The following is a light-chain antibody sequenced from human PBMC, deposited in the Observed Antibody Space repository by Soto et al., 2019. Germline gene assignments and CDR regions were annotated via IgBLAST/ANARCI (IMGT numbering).Light chain of an antibody. Sequence: EIVMTQSPATLSVSPGERATLSCRASQSVKSSLAWYQHKPGQVPRLLIYGASTRATGVPVRFSGSGSGTDFTLTISRLQAEDVAVYYCQKYNQWPPFTFGAGTKVDIK. CDR1: QSVKSS. J-gene: IGKJ3*01. V-gene: IGKV3-15*01. CDR3: QKYNQWPPFT. CDR2: GAS.